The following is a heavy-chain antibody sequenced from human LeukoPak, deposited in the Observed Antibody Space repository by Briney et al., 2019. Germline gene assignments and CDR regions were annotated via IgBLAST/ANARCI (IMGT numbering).Heavy chain of an antibody. CDR2: ISSNSRTI. D-gene: IGHD6-6*01. J-gene: IGHJ4*02. CDR3: TRGGAARPDY. Sequence: GGSLRLSCAASGFTFSNYGMDWVRQAPGKGLEWVSYISSNSRTIDYANSVKGRFTVSRDNAKNSLFLQMNSLRAEDTAVYYCTRGGAARPDYWGQGTLVTASS. CDR1: GFTFSNYG. V-gene: IGHV3-48*01.